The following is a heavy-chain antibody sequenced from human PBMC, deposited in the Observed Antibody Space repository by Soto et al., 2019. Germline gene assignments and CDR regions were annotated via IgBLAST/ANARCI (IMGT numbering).Heavy chain of an antibody. V-gene: IGHV1-18*01. J-gene: IGHJ6*02. CDR2: ISAYNGNT. CDR1: GYTFTSYG. CDR3: XXXXXXXXX. Sequence: QVQLVQSGAEVKKPGASVKVSCKASGYTFTSYGISWVRQAPGQGLEWMGWISAYNGNTNYAQKLQGRVTMTTDTXXXTXXXXXXXXXXXXXXXXXXXXXXXXXXXXGQGTTVTVSS.